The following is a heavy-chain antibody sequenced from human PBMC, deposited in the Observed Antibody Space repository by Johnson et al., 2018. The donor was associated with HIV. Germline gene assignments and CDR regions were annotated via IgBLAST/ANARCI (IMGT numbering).Heavy chain of an antibody. CDR2: IKQDGSEK. CDR3: SRDDGDDANDAFDI. J-gene: IGHJ3*02. D-gene: IGHD1-1*01. V-gene: IGHV3-7*05. Sequence: VQLVESGGGLVQPGGSLRLSCAASGFTFSSYWMSWVSQAPGKGLEWVANIKQDGSEKYYVDSVKGRFTISRDNAKNSLYLQMNSMRAEDTAVYYCSRDDGDDANDAFDIWGQGTMVTVSS. CDR1: GFTFSSYW.